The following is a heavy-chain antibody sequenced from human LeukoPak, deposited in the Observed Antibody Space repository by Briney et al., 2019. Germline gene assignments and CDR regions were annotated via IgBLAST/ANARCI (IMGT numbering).Heavy chain of an antibody. V-gene: IGHV3-23*01. Sequence: GGSLRLSCAASGFKFNSYAMSWVRQAPGKGLEWVSTISGSGGSTYYADSLKGRFTISRDNSKNTLYVQMNSLRPEDTAVYYCAKDAYLIAVAGNYFEYWGQGTLVTVSS. CDR2: ISGSGGST. CDR3: AKDAYLIAVAGNYFEY. CDR1: GFKFNSYA. J-gene: IGHJ4*02. D-gene: IGHD6-19*01.